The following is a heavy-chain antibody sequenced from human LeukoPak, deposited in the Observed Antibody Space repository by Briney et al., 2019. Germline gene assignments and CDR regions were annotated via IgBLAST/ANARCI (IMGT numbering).Heavy chain of an antibody. J-gene: IGHJ3*02. CDR3: ARGPLGGGSYYSDAFDI. CDR1: GYTFTSYD. V-gene: IGHV1-8*03. D-gene: IGHD1-26*01. CDR2: MNPNRGNT. Sequence: GASVKVSCKASGYTFTSYDINWLRQATGQGLEWRGWMNPNRGNTGYAQKFQGRVTITRNTSISTAYMELSSLRSEDTAVYYCARGPLGGGSYYSDAFDIWGQGTMVTVSS.